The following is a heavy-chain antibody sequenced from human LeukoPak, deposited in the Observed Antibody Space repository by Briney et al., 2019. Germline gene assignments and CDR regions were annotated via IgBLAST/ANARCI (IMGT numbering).Heavy chain of an antibody. D-gene: IGHD3-10*01. CDR1: GYTFTSYD. V-gene: IGHV1-8*01. J-gene: IGHJ5*02. CDR2: MSPNSGDT. CDR3: AKDGAVYRGWFDP. Sequence: ASVKVSCKASGYTFTSYDFNWVRQATGQRPEWMGWMSPNSGDTGYAQKFQGRVTMTRNTSISTAYMELSSLRSDDTAVYYCAKDGAVYRGWFDPWGQGTLVTVSS.